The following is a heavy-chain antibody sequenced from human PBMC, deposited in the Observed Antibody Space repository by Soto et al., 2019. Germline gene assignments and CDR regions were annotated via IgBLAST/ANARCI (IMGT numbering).Heavy chain of an antibody. Sequence: EVQLLESGGGLVQPGGSLRLSCAASGFTFSSYAMSWVRQAPGKGLEWVSAISGSGGSTYYADSVKGRFTISRDNSKNTLYLQMNSLRAEDTAVYYCASGALMYYYDSSGYYEGGYFQHWGQGTLVTVSS. V-gene: IGHV3-23*01. D-gene: IGHD3-22*01. CDR1: GFTFSSYA. J-gene: IGHJ1*01. CDR2: ISGSGGST. CDR3: ASGALMYYYDSSGYYEGGYFQH.